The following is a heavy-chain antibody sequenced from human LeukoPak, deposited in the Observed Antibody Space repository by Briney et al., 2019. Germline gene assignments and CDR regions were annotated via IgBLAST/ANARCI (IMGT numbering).Heavy chain of an antibody. Sequence: GRSLRLSCTASGFTPSNFGMHWVRQAPGKGLEWVALISDDGSNTFYADSVKGRFTISRDNSKKTLYLQLNSLRPEDTAVYYCAKDADTATIIYWYFDLWGRGTLVTVSS. CDR2: ISDDGSNT. CDR1: GFTPSNFG. D-gene: IGHD5-18*01. J-gene: IGHJ2*01. CDR3: AKDADTATIIYWYFDL. V-gene: IGHV3-30*18.